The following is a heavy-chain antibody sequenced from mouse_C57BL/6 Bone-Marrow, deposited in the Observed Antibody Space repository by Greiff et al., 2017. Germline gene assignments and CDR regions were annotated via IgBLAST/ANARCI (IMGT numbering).Heavy chain of an antibody. CDR2: ISDGGSYT. D-gene: IGHD1-1*01. CDR1: GFTFSSYA. J-gene: IGHJ2*01. Sequence: DVKLVESGGGLVKPGGSLKLSCAASGFTFSSYAMSWVRQTPEKRLEWVATISDGGSYTYYPDNVKGRFTISRDNAKNNLYLQMSHLKSEDTAMYYCATNDYGSSYGYWGQGTTLTVSS. CDR3: ATNDYGSSYGY. V-gene: IGHV5-4*03.